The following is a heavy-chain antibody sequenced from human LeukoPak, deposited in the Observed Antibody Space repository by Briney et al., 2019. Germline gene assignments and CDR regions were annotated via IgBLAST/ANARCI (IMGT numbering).Heavy chain of an antibody. CDR2: IIPILGIA. J-gene: IGHJ4*02. V-gene: IGHV1-69*04. Sequence: ASVKVSCKASGYTFTSYGISWVRQAPGQGLEWMGRIIPILGIANYAQKFQGRVTITADKSTSTAYMELSSLRSEDTAVYYCAHSLDQDDFWSGYPDYYFDYWGQGTLVTVSS. D-gene: IGHD3-3*01. CDR3: AHSLDQDDFWSGYPDYYFDY. CDR1: GYTFTSYG.